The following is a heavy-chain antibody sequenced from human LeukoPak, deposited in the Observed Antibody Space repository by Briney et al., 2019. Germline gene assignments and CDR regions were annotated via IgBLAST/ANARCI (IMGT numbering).Heavy chain of an antibody. Sequence: PGGSLRLSCAASGFTFSNAWMSWVRQAPGKGLEWVGRIKSKTDGGTTDYAAPVKGRFTISRDDSKNTLYLQMNSLKTEDTAVYYCTVGYSGYDGGEPSFDYWGQGTLVTVSS. V-gene: IGHV3-15*01. D-gene: IGHD5-12*01. CDR3: TVGYSGYDGGEPSFDY. J-gene: IGHJ4*02. CDR1: GFTFSNAW. CDR2: IKSKTDGGTT.